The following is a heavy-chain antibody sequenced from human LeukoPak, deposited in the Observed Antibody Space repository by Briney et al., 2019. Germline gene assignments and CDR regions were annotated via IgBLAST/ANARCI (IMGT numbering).Heavy chain of an antibody. V-gene: IGHV3-23*01. Sequence: GGSLRLSCAASGFTFSTYGLTWVRQAPGKGLEWVSLISGDTKYTYYADSVKGRFTISRDNSKNTLFLQMNSLRAEDTAVYYCAKARGYSDYTGYRTFDYWGQGALVIVSS. CDR1: GFTFSTYG. CDR2: ISGDTKYT. CDR3: AKARGYSDYTGYRTFDY. J-gene: IGHJ4*02. D-gene: IGHD3-3*01.